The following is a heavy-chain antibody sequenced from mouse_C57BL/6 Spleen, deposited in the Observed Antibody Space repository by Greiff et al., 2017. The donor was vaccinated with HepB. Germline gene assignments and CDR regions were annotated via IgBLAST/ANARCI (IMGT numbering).Heavy chain of an antibody. CDR3: ARPPLGFAY. CDR2: ISSGSSTI. CDR1: GFTFSDYG. J-gene: IGHJ3*01. V-gene: IGHV5-17*01. Sequence: EVKLVESGGGLVKPGGSLKLSCAASGFTFSDYGMHWVRQAPEKGLEWVAYISSGSSTIYYADTVKGRFTISRDNAKNTLFLQMTSLRSEDTAMYYCARPPLGFAYWGQGTLVTVSA.